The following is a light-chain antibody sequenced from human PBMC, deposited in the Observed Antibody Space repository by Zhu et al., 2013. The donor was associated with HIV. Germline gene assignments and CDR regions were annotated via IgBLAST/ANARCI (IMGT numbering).Light chain of an antibody. CDR2: LGS. CDR3: QNYHTAPWT. CDR1: QSLLHSNGYNY. Sequence: EIVMTQSPLSLPVTPGEPASISCRSTQSLLHSNGYNYLDWYLQKPGQSPQLLIYLGSNRASGVPSRFSGSGSGTDFTLIISSLQPEDFATYYCQNYHTAPWTFGQGTKVEI. V-gene: IGKV2-28*01. J-gene: IGKJ1*01.